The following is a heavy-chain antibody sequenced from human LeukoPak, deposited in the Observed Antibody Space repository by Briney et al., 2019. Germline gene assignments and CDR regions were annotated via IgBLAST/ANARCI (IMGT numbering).Heavy chain of an antibody. CDR1: GFTFSSYS. D-gene: IGHD6-13*01. CDR2: ISSSSSYI. J-gene: IGHJ4*02. Sequence: GGSLRLSCAASGFTFSSYSMNWVRQAPGKGLEWVSSISSSSSYIYYADSVKGRFTISRDNAKNSLYLQMNSLRAEDTAVYYCARDLIAAAGESAAYFDYWGQGTLVTVSS. CDR3: ARDLIAAAGESAAYFDY. V-gene: IGHV3-21*01.